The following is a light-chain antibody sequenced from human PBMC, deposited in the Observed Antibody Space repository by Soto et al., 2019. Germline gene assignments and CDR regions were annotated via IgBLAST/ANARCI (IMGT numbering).Light chain of an antibody. CDR3: QQYGSSPPMT. V-gene: IGKV3-20*01. J-gene: IGKJ5*01. CDR1: QSVSSSY. CDR2: GAS. Sequence: EIVLTQSPGTLSLSPGEIATLSCRASQSVSSSYLAWYQQKPGQAPRLLIYGASSRATGIPDRFSGSGSGTDFTLTISRLEPEDFAGYYCQQYGSSPPMTFGQGTRLEIK.